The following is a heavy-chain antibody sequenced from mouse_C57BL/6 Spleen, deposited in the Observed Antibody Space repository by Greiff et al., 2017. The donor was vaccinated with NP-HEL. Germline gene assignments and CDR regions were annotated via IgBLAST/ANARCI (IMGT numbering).Heavy chain of an antibody. CDR1: GYTFTSYG. CDR2: IYPRSGNT. V-gene: IGHV1-81*01. Sequence: VQLQESGAELARPGASVKLSCKASGYTFTSYGISWVKQRTGQGLEWIGEIYPRSGNTYYNEKFKGKATLTADKSSSTAYMELRSLTSEDSAVYFCARRYDYVAMDYWGQGTSVTVSS. CDR3: ARRYDYVAMDY. J-gene: IGHJ4*01. D-gene: IGHD2-4*01.